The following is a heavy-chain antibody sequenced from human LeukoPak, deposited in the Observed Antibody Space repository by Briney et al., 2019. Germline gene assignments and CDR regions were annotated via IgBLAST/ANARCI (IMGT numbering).Heavy chain of an antibody. V-gene: IGHV4-39*01. J-gene: IGHJ4*02. D-gene: IGHD2-2*01. CDR1: GGSISSSNYY. CDR2: IYYSGTT. Sequence: SETLSLTCTVSGGSISSSNYYWGWISQPPGKGLEWIGSIYYSGTTYYSPSLKSRVTISVDTSKNQFSLKLSSVTAADTAVYYCARHEAGEGPGVVVPAAMGGLIDYWGQGTLVTVSS. CDR3: ARHEAGEGPGVVVPAAMGGLIDY.